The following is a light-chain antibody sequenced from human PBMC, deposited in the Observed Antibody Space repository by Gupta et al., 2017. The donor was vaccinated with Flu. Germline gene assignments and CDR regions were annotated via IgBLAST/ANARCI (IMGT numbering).Light chain of an antibody. V-gene: IGLV3-1*01. J-gene: IGLJ1*01. CDR1: KLGEKY. Sequence: SYELTQSPSVSVFPGQTVSITCSGDKLGEKYACWYQQKAGQSPVLVVYQDTRRPSGIPERFSGSIAGNTATLTISGTQVMDEADYYCQAWDAGTAGVFGTGTRVTVL. CDR2: QDT. CDR3: QAWDAGTAGV.